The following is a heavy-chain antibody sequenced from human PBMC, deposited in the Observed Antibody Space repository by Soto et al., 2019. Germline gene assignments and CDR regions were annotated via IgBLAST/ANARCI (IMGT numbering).Heavy chain of an antibody. CDR3: AKTIDTPSGVSSRGRGALLDY. J-gene: IGHJ4*02. V-gene: IGHV3-21*01. CDR2: ITSSSSYI. D-gene: IGHD2-2*01. CDR1: GFTFSLYS. Sequence: PGGSLRLSCAASGFTFSLYSMIWVRQAPGKGLEWVASITSSSSYIYYEDSLKGRFTISRDNAKNSLFLQLDSLRAEDTAIYYCAKTIDTPSGVSSRGRGALLDYWGQGTLVTVPS.